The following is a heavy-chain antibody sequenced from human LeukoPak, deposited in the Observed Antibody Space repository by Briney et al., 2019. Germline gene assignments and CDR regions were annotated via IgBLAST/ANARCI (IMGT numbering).Heavy chain of an antibody. J-gene: IGHJ4*02. CDR2: INHSGST. D-gene: IGHD6-13*01. CDR3: ARGQQLVQYFDY. V-gene: IGHV4-34*01. CDR1: GGSFSGYY. Sequence: SETLSLTCAAYGGSFSGYYWSWISQPPGKGLEWIGEINHSGSTNYNPSLKSRVTISVDTSKNQFSLKLSSVTAADTALYYCARGQQLVQYFDYWGQGTLVTVSS.